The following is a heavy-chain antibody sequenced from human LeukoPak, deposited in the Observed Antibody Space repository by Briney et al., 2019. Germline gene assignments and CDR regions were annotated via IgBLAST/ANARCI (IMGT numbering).Heavy chain of an antibody. V-gene: IGHV3-20*04. J-gene: IGHJ6*03. CDR1: GFTFDDYG. D-gene: IGHD1-1*01. CDR3: ARRAVERRYYYYYMDV. Sequence: GGSLRLSCAASGFTFDDYGMSWVRQAPGKGLEWVSGINWNGGSTGYADPVKGRFTISRDNAKNSLYLQMNSLRAEDTALYYCARRAVERRYYYYYMDVWGKGTTVTVSS. CDR2: INWNGGST.